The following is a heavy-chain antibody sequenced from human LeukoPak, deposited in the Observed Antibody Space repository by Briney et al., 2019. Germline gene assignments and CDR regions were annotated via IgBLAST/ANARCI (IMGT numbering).Heavy chain of an antibody. CDR2: INPNGGST. V-gene: IGHV1-46*01. Sequence: ASVKVSCKASGYTFTSHQMHWVRQAPGQGLEWVGIINPNGGSTNFAQKFQGRVTMITDMSTSTVYMELSSLRSEDTAVYYCASSIAVAVGPVVDYWGQGTLVTVSS. CDR1: GYTFTSHQ. D-gene: IGHD6-19*01. J-gene: IGHJ4*02. CDR3: ASSIAVAVGPVVDY.